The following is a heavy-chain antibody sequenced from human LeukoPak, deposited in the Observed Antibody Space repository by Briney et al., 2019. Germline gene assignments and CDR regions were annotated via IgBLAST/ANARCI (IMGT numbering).Heavy chain of an antibody. CDR2: ISHDGMNA. CDR3: AKDGAQYSSGPECDP. J-gene: IGHJ5*02. Sequence: QPGGSLRLSCAASGLPFSGTAMSWVRHAPGKGLEWVSAISHDGMNAYYADSVKGRLTISRDNSKKTVSLEMSSLAAADTGVYYCAKDGAQYSSGPECDPRGQGALVTVSP. V-gene: IGHV3-23*01. D-gene: IGHD6-19*01. CDR1: GLPFSGTA.